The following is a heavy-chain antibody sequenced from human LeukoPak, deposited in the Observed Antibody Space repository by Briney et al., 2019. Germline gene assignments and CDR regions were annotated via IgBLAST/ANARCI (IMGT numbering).Heavy chain of an antibody. CDR3: ARAGVGHYFDY. CDR1: GGSISSGDYY. J-gene: IGHJ4*02. V-gene: IGHV4-31*03. D-gene: IGHD2-2*01. CDR2: IYYSGST. Sequence: SETLSLTCTVSGGSISSGDYYWSWIRQHPGKGLEWIGYIYYSGSTYYNPSLKSRVTISVDTSKNQFSLKLSSVTAADTAVYYCARAGVGHYFDYWGREPWSPSPQ.